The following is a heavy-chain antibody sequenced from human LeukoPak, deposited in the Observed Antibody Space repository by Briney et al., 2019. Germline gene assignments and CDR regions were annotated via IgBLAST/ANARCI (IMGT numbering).Heavy chain of an antibody. CDR1: GITLSNYG. Sequence: GGSLRLSCAVSGITLSNYGMSWVRQAPGKGLEWVAGISDSGGRTNYADSVKGRFTISRDNPKNTLYLQMNSLRAEDTAVYFCAKRSVVIRVILVGFHKEAYYFDSWGQGALVTVSS. V-gene: IGHV3-23*01. CDR2: ISDSGGRT. J-gene: IGHJ4*02. D-gene: IGHD3-22*01. CDR3: AKRSVVIRVILVGFHKEAYYFDS.